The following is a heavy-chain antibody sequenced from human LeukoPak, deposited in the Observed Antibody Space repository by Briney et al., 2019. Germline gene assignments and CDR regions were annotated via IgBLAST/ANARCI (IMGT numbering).Heavy chain of an antibody. V-gene: IGHV4-34*01. CDR3: ARGHNVDTAMAES. CDR1: GFTFSSYS. D-gene: IGHD5-18*01. Sequence: GSLRLSCAASGFTFSSYSMNWVRQPPGKGLEWIGGINHSGSTNYNPSLKSRVTISVDTSKNQFSLKLSSVTAADTAVYYCARGHNVDTAMAESWGQGTLVTVSS. CDR2: INHSGST. J-gene: IGHJ5*02.